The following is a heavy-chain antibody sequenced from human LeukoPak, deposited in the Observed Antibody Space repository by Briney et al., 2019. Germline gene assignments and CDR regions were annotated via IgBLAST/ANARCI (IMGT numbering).Heavy chain of an antibody. V-gene: IGHV4-59*01. CDR3: ARGVTVAADVDS. Sequence: SETLSLTCTVSGASISSYYWSWIRQPPGKGLEWIGYTYYSGGTNYNPSLKSRVTISVDTSKNQFSLKLSSVTAADTAVYYCARGVTVAADVDSWGQGTLVTVSS. J-gene: IGHJ4*02. D-gene: IGHD6-13*01. CDR2: TYYSGGT. CDR1: GASISSYY.